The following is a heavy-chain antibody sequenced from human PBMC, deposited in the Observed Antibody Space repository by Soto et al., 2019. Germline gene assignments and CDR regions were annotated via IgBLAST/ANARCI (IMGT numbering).Heavy chain of an antibody. Sequence: GGSLRLSCAASGFTFNNYGMNWVRQAPGKGLEWVAIISNDGSNKYYIESVRGRFTISRDNSKNMLFLQMNSLRDEDTAIYYCAKDGLSDSPSAIDYWGQGTRVTVSS. CDR2: ISNDGSNK. V-gene: IGHV3-30*18. J-gene: IGHJ4*02. D-gene: IGHD6-13*01. CDR1: GFTFNNYG. CDR3: AKDGLSDSPSAIDY.